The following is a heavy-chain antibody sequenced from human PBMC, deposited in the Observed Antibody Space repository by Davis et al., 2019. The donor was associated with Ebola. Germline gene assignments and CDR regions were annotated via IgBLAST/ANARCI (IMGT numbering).Heavy chain of an antibody. CDR1: GFTFSSYG. CDR2: IWYDGSNK. V-gene: IGHV3-33*01. CDR3: ARDMTTVTALLIYGMDV. Sequence: GESLKISCAASGFTFSSYGMHWVRQAPGKGLEWVAVIWYDGSNKYYADSVKGRFTISRDTSKNTLYLQMNSLRAEDTAVYYCARDMTTVTALLIYGMDVWGQGTTVTVSS. D-gene: IGHD4-17*01. J-gene: IGHJ6*02.